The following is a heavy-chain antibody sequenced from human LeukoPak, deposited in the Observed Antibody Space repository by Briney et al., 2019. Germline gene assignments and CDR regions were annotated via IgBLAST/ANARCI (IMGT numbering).Heavy chain of an antibody. Sequence: GESLKISCVTSGYSFTNYWISWVRQMPGKGLEWVGTIHPEDSYTDYSPSFQGHVTISADKSISTVYLQWSGLKASDSAMYYCARYNSRWWGDYWGQGTLVTVSS. D-gene: IGHD6-19*01. V-gene: IGHV5-10-1*01. CDR3: ARYNSRWWGDY. CDR1: GYSFTNYW. CDR2: IHPEDSYT. J-gene: IGHJ4*02.